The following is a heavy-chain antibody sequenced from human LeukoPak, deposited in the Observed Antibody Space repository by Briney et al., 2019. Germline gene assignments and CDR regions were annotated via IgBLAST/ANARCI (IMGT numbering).Heavy chain of an antibody. CDR2: IRSKAYGGTT. D-gene: IGHD1-20*01. CDR1: GFTFGDYA. V-gene: IGHV3-49*04. CDR3: TRASFNWNVYYYYYMDV. Sequence: GGSLRLSCTASGFTFGDYAMSRVRQAPGKGLEWVGFIRSKAYGGTTEYAASVKGRFTISRDDSKSIAYLQMNSLKTEDTAVYYCTRASFNWNVYYYYYMDVWGKGTTVTISS. J-gene: IGHJ6*03.